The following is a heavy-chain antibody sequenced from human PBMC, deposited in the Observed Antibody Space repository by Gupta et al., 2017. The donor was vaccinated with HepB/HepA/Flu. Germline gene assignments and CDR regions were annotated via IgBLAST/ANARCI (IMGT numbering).Heavy chain of an antibody. J-gene: IGHJ4*02. D-gene: IGHD6-19*01. CDR2: IRGSGGNI. Sequence: EVQLLESGGGLIQPGGSLRLPCAAAGFAFSNYAMSWVRQAPGTGLEWVSVIRGSGGNIYYADSGKGRFTISRDNSKNTLYLQMNSLRVEDTAVYYCARDNSGWLYFDYWGQGILVTVSS. CDR1: GFAFSNYA. CDR3: ARDNSGWLYFDY. V-gene: IGHV3-23*01.